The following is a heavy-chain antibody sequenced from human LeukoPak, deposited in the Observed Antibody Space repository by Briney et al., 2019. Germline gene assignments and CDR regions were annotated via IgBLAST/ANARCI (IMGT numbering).Heavy chain of an antibody. J-gene: IGHJ4*02. D-gene: IGHD6-13*01. CDR2: ISSSSSYI. CDR1: GFTFSTYG. CDR3: ARGHSSSYDYYFDY. V-gene: IGHV3-21*01. Sequence: GGSLRLSCAASGFTFSTYGMSWVRQAPGKGLEWVSSISSSSSYIYYADSVKGRFTISRDNAKNSLYLQMNSLRAEDTAVYYCARGHSSSYDYYFDYWGQGTLVTASS.